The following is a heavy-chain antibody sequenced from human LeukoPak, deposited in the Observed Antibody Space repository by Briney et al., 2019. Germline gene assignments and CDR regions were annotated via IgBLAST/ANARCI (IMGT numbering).Heavy chain of an antibody. V-gene: IGHV1-18*01. CDR3: ARDSWDDYVWGSYRSFDY. J-gene: IGHJ4*02. CDR2: ISAYNGNT. Sequence: ASVKVSCKASGYTFTSYGISWVRQAPGQGLEWMGWISAYNGNTNYAQKLQGRVTMTTDTSTSTAYMELRSLRSDDTAVYYCARDSWDDYVWGSYRSFDYWGQGTLVTVSS. D-gene: IGHD3-16*02. CDR1: GYTFTSYG.